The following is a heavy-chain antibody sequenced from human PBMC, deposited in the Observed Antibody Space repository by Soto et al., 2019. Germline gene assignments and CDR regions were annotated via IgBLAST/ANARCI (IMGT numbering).Heavy chain of an antibody. J-gene: IGHJ6*02. Sequence: QVQLVQSGAEVKKPGSSVKVSCKASGGTFSSYAISWVRQAPGQGLEWMGGIIPILGTADYAQRFQGRVTITADESTSPAYMELSSLRSEDTAVYYCASPGETPYYYGMDVWGQGTTVTVSS. CDR1: GGTFSSYA. CDR3: ASPGETPYYYGMDV. V-gene: IGHV1-69*11. CDR2: IIPILGTA.